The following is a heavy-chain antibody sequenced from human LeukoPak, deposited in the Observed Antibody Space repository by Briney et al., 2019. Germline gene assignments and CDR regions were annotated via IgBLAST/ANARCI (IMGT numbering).Heavy chain of an antibody. Sequence: GGSLRLSCAASGFTFSSYWMSWVRQAPGKGLEWVANIKQDGSEKNYVDSVKGRFTISRDNAKNSLYLQMNSLRAEDTAVYYCARLNWNYESYMDVWGKGTTVTVSS. CDR1: GFTFSSYW. CDR2: IKQDGSEK. D-gene: IGHD1-7*01. V-gene: IGHV3-7*01. J-gene: IGHJ6*03. CDR3: ARLNWNYESYMDV.